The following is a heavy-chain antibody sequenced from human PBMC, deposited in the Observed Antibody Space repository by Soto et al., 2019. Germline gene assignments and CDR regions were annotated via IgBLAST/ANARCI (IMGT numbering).Heavy chain of an antibody. Sequence: QVQLEESGGGVVQPGRSLRLSCEASGFTFNTYSMHWVRQPPGKGLEWLAAIWYDGTQKYYADSVKGRFIISRDNSKKTLYLERNSRRAEDTAVYYCARAGGTTVTGLWHFDSWGQGTLVTVSS. CDR2: IWYDGTQK. D-gene: IGHD4-17*01. J-gene: IGHJ4*02. CDR1: GFTFNTYS. CDR3: ARAGGTTVTGLWHFDS. V-gene: IGHV3-33*01.